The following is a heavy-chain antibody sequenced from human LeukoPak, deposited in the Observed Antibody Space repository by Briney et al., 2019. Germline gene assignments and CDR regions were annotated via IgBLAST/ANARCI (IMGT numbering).Heavy chain of an antibody. CDR2: ISGSGGST. Sequence: GGSLRLSCAASGFTFSRYGMSWVRQAPGKGLEWVSAISGSGGSTYYADSVKGRFTISRDNSRNTLYLQMNSLRAEDTAVYYCAKEIYYDSTGPQYWGQGTLVAVSS. V-gene: IGHV3-23*01. CDR3: AKEIYYDSTGPQY. CDR1: GFTFSRYG. D-gene: IGHD3-22*01. J-gene: IGHJ4*02.